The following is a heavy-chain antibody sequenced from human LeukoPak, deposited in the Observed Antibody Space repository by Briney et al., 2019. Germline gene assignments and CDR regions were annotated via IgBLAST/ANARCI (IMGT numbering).Heavy chain of an antibody. CDR3: AKLLSGSYYSDFDY. CDR2: IRYDGSNK. CDR1: GFSFSSYG. V-gene: IGHV3-30*02. Sequence: PGGSLRLSCAASGFSFSSYGMHWVRQAPGKGLEWVAFIRYDGSNKYYADSVKGRFTISRDNSKNTLYLQMNSLRAEDTAVYYCAKLLSGSYYSDFDYWGQGTLVTVSS. D-gene: IGHD1-26*01. J-gene: IGHJ4*02.